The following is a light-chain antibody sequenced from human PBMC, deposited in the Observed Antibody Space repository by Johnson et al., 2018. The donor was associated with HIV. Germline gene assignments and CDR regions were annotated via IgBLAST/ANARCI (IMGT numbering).Light chain of an antibody. Sequence: QSVLTQPPSVSAAPGQKVTISCSGSSSNIGNNYVSWYQQFPGTAPKLLIYENNKRPSGIPDRFSGSKSGASATLDITGLQPGDEADYYCGTWDNTLNVYVFGTGTKVTVL. J-gene: IGLJ1*01. CDR2: ENN. CDR3: GTWDNTLNVYV. CDR1: SSNIGNNY. V-gene: IGLV1-51*02.